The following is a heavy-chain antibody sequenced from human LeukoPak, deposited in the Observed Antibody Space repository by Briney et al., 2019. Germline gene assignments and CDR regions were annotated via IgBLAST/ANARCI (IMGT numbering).Heavy chain of an antibody. D-gene: IGHD1-26*01. CDR2: INPSGGST. CDR1: GYTFTSYY. J-gene: IGHJ3*02. CDR3: ARPRGTYGNSDAFDI. Sequence: ASVKVSCKASGYTFTSYYMHWVRQAPGQGLEWMGIINPSGGSTSYAQKFQGRVTMTRDTSTSTVYMELSSLRSEDTAVYYCARPRGTYGNSDAFDIWGQGTMVTVSS. V-gene: IGHV1-46*01.